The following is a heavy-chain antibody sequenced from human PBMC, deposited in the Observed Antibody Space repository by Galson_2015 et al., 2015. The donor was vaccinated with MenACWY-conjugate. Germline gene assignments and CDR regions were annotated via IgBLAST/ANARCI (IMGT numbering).Heavy chain of an antibody. D-gene: IGHD5-24*01. CDR2: ISVSGDST. CDR3: ARDNDGSIWHLRNFFVA. Sequence: SLRLSCAASGFTFTNYAMSWVRQAPGKGLEWVSVISVSGDSTDYVDSVRGRFTISRDNSKNTLYLQMNSLTVADTAVYFCARDNDGSIWHLRNFFVAWGQGTLVTVSS. V-gene: IGHV3-23*01. CDR1: GFTFTNYA. J-gene: IGHJ4*01.